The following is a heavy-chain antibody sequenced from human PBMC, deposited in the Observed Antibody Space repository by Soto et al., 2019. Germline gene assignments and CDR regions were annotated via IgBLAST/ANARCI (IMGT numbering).Heavy chain of an antibody. V-gene: IGHV3-53*02. CDR2: IYSGGSV. Sequence: VQLVETGGGLIQPGGSLRLSCAASGFSVNKSYMSWVRQAPGKGLEWVSVIYSGGSVFYADSVKGRFSISRDNSKNTLYLQMKSLRAEDTAVYYCARDGYSYGGGDFDYWGQGTLVTVSS. CDR3: ARDGYSYGGGDFDY. D-gene: IGHD5-18*01. CDR1: GFSVNKSY. J-gene: IGHJ4*02.